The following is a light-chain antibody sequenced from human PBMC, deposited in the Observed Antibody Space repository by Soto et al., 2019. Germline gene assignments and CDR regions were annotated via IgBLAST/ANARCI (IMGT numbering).Light chain of an antibody. V-gene: IGKV3-15*01. J-gene: IGKJ4*01. CDR2: GAS. Sequence: EIVLAQSPGTLSLSPGERATVSCRASESLDSRSLVWYQHKSGQAPRFLIYGASTRATGIPARFSGSGSGTEFTLTIISLQSEDFAVYYCQQYNNWPPLTFGRGTKVDIK. CDR1: ESLDSRS. CDR3: QQYNNWPPLT.